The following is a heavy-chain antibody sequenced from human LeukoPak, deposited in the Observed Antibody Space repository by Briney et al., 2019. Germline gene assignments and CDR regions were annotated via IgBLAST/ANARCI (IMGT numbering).Heavy chain of an antibody. CDR3: AQGPGRLESGGYYMGF. V-gene: IGHV3-23*01. Sequence: GGSLRLSCAASGFTFSSYAMSWVRQAPGKGLEWVSAMSASGSATYYADSVKGRFTISRDNSKITLYLQMNSLGAEDAAVYFRAQGPGRLESGGYYMGFWGQGTL. D-gene: IGHD1-26*01. J-gene: IGHJ4*02. CDR2: MSASGSAT. CDR1: GFTFSSYA.